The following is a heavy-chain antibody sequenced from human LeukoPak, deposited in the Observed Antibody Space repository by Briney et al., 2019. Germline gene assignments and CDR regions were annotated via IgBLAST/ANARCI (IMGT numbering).Heavy chain of an antibody. CDR2: ISWNSGSI. J-gene: IGHJ4*02. CDR3: ARSPGLLWFGEGFDY. V-gene: IGHV3-9*01. D-gene: IGHD3-10*01. CDR1: GFTFDDYA. Sequence: PGRSLRLSCAASGFTFDDYAMHWVRQAPGKGLEWVSGISWNSGSIGYADSVKGRFTISRDNAKNSLYLQMNSLRDEDTAVYYCARSPGLLWFGEGFDYWGQGTLVTVSS.